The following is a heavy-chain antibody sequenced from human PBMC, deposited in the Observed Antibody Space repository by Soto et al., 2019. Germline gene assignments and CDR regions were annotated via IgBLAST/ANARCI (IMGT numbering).Heavy chain of an antibody. Sequence: QVQLVRSGAEVKKPGASVKVSCKASGYTFTSYAMHWVRQAPGQRLEWMGWINAGNGNTKYSQKFQGRVTITRDTSASTAYMELSSLRSEDTAVYYCARDRSSGWGYYYGMDVWGQGTTVTVSS. V-gene: IGHV1-3*01. CDR2: INAGNGNT. J-gene: IGHJ6*02. CDR1: GYTFTSYA. D-gene: IGHD6-19*01. CDR3: ARDRSSGWGYYYGMDV.